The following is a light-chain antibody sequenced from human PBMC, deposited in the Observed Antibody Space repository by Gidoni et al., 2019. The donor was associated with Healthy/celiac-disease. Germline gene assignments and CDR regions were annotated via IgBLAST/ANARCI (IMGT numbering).Light chain of an antibody. Sequence: EIVLTQSPGTLSLSPGERATLSCRASQSVSSSYLALYQQKPGQAPRLLIYGASSRATGIPYRFSGSGSGTDFTLTISILEPEDFAVYYCQQYGSSPSMYTFGQGTKLEIK. CDR2: GAS. CDR1: QSVSSSY. CDR3: QQYGSSPSMYT. J-gene: IGKJ2*01. V-gene: IGKV3-20*01.